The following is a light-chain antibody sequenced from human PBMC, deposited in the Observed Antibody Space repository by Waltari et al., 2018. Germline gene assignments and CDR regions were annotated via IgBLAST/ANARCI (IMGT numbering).Light chain of an antibody. J-gene: IGLJ2*01. CDR1: SSDVGVYNY. V-gene: IGLV2-14*03. CDR2: DVR. Sequence: QSDLSQPASMSGSPGQSITISCTGTSSDVGVYNYVSWYHEYPGKAPKPIIYDVRNRRSGVSTPFSGSKSGNTAYLTISGHQAEDEAEYYCSSYTSNSTVLFGGGTKVTVL. CDR3: SSYTSNSTVL.